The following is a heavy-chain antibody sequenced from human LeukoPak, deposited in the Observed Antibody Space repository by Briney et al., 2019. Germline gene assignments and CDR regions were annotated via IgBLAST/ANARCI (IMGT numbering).Heavy chain of an antibody. CDR3: ARVVSYYGSSYRLLDL. J-gene: IGHJ2*01. D-gene: IGHD3-10*01. CDR2: IWFDGSNK. Sequence: PGGSLRLSCEASGFSFSTYGMHWVRQAPGKGLEWVALIWFDGSNKHYADSVKGRFTISRDNSKNTMYLQMDSLRAEDTAVYHCARVVSYYGSSYRLLDLWGRGTLVTVSS. V-gene: IGHV3-33*01. CDR1: GFSFSTYG.